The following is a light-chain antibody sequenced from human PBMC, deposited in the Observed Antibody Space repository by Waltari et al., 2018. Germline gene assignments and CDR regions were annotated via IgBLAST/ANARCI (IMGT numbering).Light chain of an antibody. CDR1: SSDVGAYDY. CDR3: SSYTSSGTLL. CDR2: DDT. V-gene: IGLV2-14*03. Sequence: QSALTQPASVSGSDGQTIDISCSGSSSDVGAYDYVSWYQQHPGKAPKVLIYDDTKRPSAVFSRFSVSKSGNTASLTISGLQADDEADYYCSSYTSSGTLLFGGGTKVTVL. J-gene: IGLJ2*01.